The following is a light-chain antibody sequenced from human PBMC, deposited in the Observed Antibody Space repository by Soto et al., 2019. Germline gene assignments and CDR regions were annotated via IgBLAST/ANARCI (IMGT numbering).Light chain of an antibody. V-gene: IGKV1-39*01. J-gene: IGKJ1*01. CDR1: QSISTY. Sequence: DIQMTQSPSSLSASLGDRVTVTCRASQSISTYLNWFQQRPGKAPKLLIYGAYTLQDGVPSRFSGSGSETEFTLTISSLQPEDFVTYYCQKSFGAPRTFGQGTRVDIK. CDR3: QKSFGAPRT. CDR2: GAY.